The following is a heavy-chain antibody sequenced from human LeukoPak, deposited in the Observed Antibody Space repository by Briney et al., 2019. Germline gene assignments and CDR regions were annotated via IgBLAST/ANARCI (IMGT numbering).Heavy chain of an antibody. CDR2: MNPNSGNT. CDR3: ARVLEGSTGTIDY. V-gene: IGHV1-8*02. CDR1: GGTFSSYA. J-gene: IGHJ4*02. D-gene: IGHD5/OR15-5a*01. Sequence: ASVKVSCKASGGTFSSYAINWVRQATGQGLEWMGWMNPNSGNTGYAQKFQGRVTMTRNTSISTAYMELSSLRSEDTAVYYCARVLEGSTGTIDYWGQGTLVTVSS.